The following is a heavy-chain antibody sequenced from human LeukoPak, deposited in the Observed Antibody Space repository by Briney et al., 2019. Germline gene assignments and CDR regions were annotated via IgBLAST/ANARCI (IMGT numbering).Heavy chain of an antibody. CDR3: ARGPYSYDSSGAFDI. CDR1: GGSISSGGYY. J-gene: IGHJ3*02. V-gene: IGHV4-61*02. CDR2: IYTSGNT. D-gene: IGHD3-22*01. Sequence: SETLSLTCTVSGGSISSGGYYWSWIRQPAGKGLEWIGRIYTSGNTNYNPSLKSRATISVDTSKNQFSLELSPVTAADTAVYFCARGPYSYDSSGAFDIWGQGTMVTVSS.